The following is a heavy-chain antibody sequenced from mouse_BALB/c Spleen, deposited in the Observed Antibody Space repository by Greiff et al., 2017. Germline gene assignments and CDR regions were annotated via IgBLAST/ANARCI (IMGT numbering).Heavy chain of an antibody. CDR3: TSDENDYEKYWFAY. CDR2: ISSGGSYT. J-gene: IGHJ3*01. CDR1: GFTFSSYT. V-gene: IGHV5-6-4*01. D-gene: IGHD2-4*01. Sequence: EVLLVESGGGLVKPGGSLKLSCAASGFTFSSYTMSWVRQTPEKRLEWVATISSGGSYTYYPDSVKGRFTISRDNAKNTLYLQMSSLKSEDTAMYYCTSDENDYEKYWFAYWGQGTLVTVSA.